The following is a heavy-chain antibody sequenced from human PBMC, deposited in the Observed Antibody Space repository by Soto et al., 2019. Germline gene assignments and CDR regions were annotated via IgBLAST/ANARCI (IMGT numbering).Heavy chain of an antibody. J-gene: IGHJ5*02. Sequence: SETLSLTCTVSGGSMNYYYWSWIRQPPGKGLEWIGYIYYRGSTYYNPSLKSRVTISVDTSKNQFSLKLSSVTAADTAVYYCARDRGSVFWSGYSSYNWFDPWGQEPLAPV. CDR2: IYYRGST. CDR3: ARDRGSVFWSGYSSYNWFDP. V-gene: IGHV4-30-4*01. CDR1: GGSMNYYY. D-gene: IGHD3-3*01.